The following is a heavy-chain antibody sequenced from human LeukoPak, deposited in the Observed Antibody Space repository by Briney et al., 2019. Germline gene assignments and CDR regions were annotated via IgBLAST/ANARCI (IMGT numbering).Heavy chain of an antibody. CDR1: GFTFDDYA. D-gene: IGHD5-18*01. Sequence: GGSLRLSCAASGFTFDDYAMHWVRQAPGKGLEWVSGISWNSGSIGYADSVKGRFTISRDNAKNSLYLQMNSLRAEDTALYYCAKEYTAMVQGDAFDIWGQGTMVTVSS. CDR3: AKEYTAMVQGDAFDI. J-gene: IGHJ3*02. CDR2: ISWNSGSI. V-gene: IGHV3-9*01.